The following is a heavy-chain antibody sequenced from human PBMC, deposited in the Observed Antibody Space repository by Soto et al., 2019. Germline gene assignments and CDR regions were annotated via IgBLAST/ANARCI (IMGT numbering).Heavy chain of an antibody. D-gene: IGHD2-15*01. J-gene: IGHJ5*02. Sequence: GASVKVSCKASGGTFSSYAISWVRQAPGQGLLWMGGIIPIFGTANYAQKFQGRVTITADESTSTVYMELSSLRSEDTAVYYCARDVSYCSGGSCYSWLDPWGQGTLVTVSS. CDR3: ARDVSYCSGGSCYSWLDP. CDR1: GGTFSSYA. CDR2: IIPIFGTA. V-gene: IGHV1-69*13.